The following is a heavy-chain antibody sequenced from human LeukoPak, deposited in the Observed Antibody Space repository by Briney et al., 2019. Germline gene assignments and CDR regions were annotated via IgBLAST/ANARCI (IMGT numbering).Heavy chain of an antibody. CDR2: IWYDGSNK. CDR1: GFSFSLYG. J-gene: IGHJ6*02. Sequence: GGSLRLSCGASGFSFSLYGMHWVRQAPGKGLEWVAVIWYDGSNKYYADSVKGRFTISRDNSKNTLYLQMNSLRAEDTAVYYCAREPPYGDYPNYYYYYGMDVWGQGTTVTVSS. CDR3: AREPPYGDYPNYYYYYGMDV. D-gene: IGHD4-17*01. V-gene: IGHV3-33*01.